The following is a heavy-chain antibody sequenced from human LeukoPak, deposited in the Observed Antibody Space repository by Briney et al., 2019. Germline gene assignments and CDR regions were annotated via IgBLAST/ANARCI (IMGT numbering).Heavy chain of an antibody. CDR3: AREYSSGYFYFDY. J-gene: IGHJ4*02. Sequence: GGSLRLSCAASGFTFSSYAMHWVRQAPGKGLEWVAVISYDGSNKYYTDSVKGRFTISRDNSKDTLYLQMNSLRAEDTAVYYCAREYSSGYFYFDYWGQGTLVTVSS. V-gene: IGHV3-30*04. CDR1: GFTFSSYA. CDR2: ISYDGSNK. D-gene: IGHD3-22*01.